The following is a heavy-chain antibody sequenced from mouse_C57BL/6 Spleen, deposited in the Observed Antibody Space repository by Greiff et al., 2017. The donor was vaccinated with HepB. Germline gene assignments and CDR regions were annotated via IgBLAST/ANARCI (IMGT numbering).Heavy chain of an antibody. V-gene: IGHV1-52*01. D-gene: IGHD1-1*01. CDR2: IDPSDSET. CDR3: ARRHYGSSPYAMDY. Sequence: VQLQQSGAELVRPGSSVKLSCKASGYTFTSYWMQWVKQRPIQGLEWIGNIDPSDSETHYNQKFKDKATLTVDKSSSTAYMQLSSLTSEDSAVYYCARRHYGSSPYAMDYWGQRTSVTVSS. J-gene: IGHJ4*01. CDR1: GYTFTSYW.